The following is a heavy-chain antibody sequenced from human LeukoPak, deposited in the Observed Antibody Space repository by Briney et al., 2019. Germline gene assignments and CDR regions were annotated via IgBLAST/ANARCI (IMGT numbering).Heavy chain of an antibody. CDR1: GYTFTSYG. D-gene: IGHD2-15*01. V-gene: IGHV1-2*02. CDR2: INPNSGGT. CDR3: ARVAGYCSGGSCWRTHWFDP. J-gene: IGHJ5*02. Sequence: ASVKVSCKASGYTFTSYGISWVRQAPGQGLEWMGWINPNSGGTNYAQKFQGRVTMTRDTSISTAYMELSRLRSDDTAVYYCARVAGYCSGGSCWRTHWFDPWGQGTLVTVSS.